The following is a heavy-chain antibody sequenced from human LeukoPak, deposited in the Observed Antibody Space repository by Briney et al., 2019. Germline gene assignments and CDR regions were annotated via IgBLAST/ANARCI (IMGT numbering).Heavy chain of an antibody. CDR2: INHSGST. CDR1: GGSFSGYY. V-gene: IGHV4-34*01. D-gene: IGHD2-21*01. CDR3: ARGGRIRFDP. J-gene: IGHJ5*02. Sequence: PSETLSLTCAVYGGSFSGYYWSWIRQPPGKGLEWIGEINHSGSTNYNPSLKSRVTISVDTSKNQFSLKLSSVTAADTAVYYCARGGRIRFDPWGQGTLVTVSS.